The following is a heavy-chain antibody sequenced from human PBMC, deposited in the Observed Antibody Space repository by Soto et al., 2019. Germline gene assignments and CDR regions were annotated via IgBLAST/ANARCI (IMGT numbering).Heavy chain of an antibody. Sequence: QITLKESGPTLVKPTQPLTLTCTFSGFSLSTSGVGVGWIRQPPGKALEWLALIYWNDDKSYTPSLKSRLTITKDSAKNQVVLTMTNRDPVYTATYSCSHSDDYVFWGGYYTPSVFDYWSQGTLVTVSS. CDR3: SHSDDYVFWGGYYTPSVFDY. V-gene: IGHV2-5*01. J-gene: IGHJ4*02. CDR1: GFSLSTSGVG. CDR2: IYWNDDK. D-gene: IGHD3-3*01.